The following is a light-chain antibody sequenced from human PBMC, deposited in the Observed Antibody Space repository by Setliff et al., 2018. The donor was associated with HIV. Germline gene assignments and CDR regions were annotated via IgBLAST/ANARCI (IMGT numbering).Light chain of an antibody. CDR1: NAGGKS. Sequence: SYELTQPPSVSVAPGKTARITCGGNNAGGKSVHWYRQKQGQAPALVVYDDSDRPSGIPERFSGSNSGNTATLTISRIEAGDEADYYCQVWDYSGHPYVFGSGTKVTVL. CDR3: QVWDYSGHPYV. CDR2: DDS. V-gene: IGLV3-21*03. J-gene: IGLJ1*01.